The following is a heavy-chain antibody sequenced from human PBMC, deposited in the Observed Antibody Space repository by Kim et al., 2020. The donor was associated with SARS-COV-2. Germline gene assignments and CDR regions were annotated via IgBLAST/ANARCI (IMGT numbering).Heavy chain of an antibody. Sequence: SETLSLTCSVSGVSISNDGHSWNWIRQHPGKGLEWIGNIAYTGSTTYNPTLKSRLTMSVDPSKNQFFLKFNSLTAEDTAVYFCARGDNYAYSVEYFQHW. V-gene: IGHV4-31*03. CDR2: IAYTGST. CDR1: GVSISNDGHS. J-gene: IGHJ1*01. D-gene: IGHD3-16*01. CDR3: ARGDNYAYSVEYFQH.